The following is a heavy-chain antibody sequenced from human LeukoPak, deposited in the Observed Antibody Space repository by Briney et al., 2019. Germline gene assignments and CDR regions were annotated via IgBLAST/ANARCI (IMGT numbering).Heavy chain of an antibody. CDR1: GGSVSSGIYY. J-gene: IGHJ4*02. Sequence: PSETLSLTCTVSGGSVSSGIYYWSWIRQPAGKGLEWIGRMFTPGTINYNPSLKSRVTISLDTSKNQFSLKLSSVTAADTAVYYCARLSSRDYYFDYWGQGTLVTVSS. CDR2: MFTPGTI. V-gene: IGHV4-61*02. CDR3: ARLSSRDYYFDY. D-gene: IGHD3-10*01.